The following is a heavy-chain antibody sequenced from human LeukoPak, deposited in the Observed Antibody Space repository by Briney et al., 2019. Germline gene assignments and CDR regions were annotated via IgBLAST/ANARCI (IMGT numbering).Heavy chain of an antibody. D-gene: IGHD6-13*01. CDR1: GFTFSSYD. J-gene: IGHJ2*01. Sequence: GGSLRLSCAASGFTFSSYDMHWVRQATGKGLEWVSGIGTAGEIYYPGSVKGRFTISRENAKNSLYLQMNSLRAGDTAVYYCARAGYSSSWYSRYFDLWGRGTLVTVSS. V-gene: IGHV3-13*01. CDR3: ARAGYSSSWYSRYFDL. CDR2: IGTAGEI.